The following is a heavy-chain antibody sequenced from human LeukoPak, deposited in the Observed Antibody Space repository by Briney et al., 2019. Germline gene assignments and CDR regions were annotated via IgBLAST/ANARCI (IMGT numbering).Heavy chain of an antibody. Sequence: GESLKISCKGSGYSFTGYWIGWVRQMPGKGLDWMGIIYPGDSDTRYSPSFQGQVTISADKSISTAYLQWSSLKASDTAMYYCARHREYCSGGSCYPGFDYWGQGTLVTVSS. V-gene: IGHV5-51*01. D-gene: IGHD2-15*01. J-gene: IGHJ4*02. CDR1: GYSFTGYW. CDR2: IYPGDSDT. CDR3: ARHREYCSGGSCYPGFDY.